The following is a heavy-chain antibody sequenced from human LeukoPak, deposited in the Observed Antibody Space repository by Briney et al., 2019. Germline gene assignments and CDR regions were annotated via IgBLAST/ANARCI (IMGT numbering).Heavy chain of an antibody. Sequence: GGSPRLSCAASGFTFSSYGMHWVRQAPGKGLEWVAVISYDGSNKYYADSVKGRFIISRDNSKNTLYLQMNSLRAEDTAVYYCARQPHYGRLIDYWGQGTLVTVSS. CDR2: ISYDGSNK. V-gene: IGHV3-30*03. D-gene: IGHD3-10*01. CDR3: ARQPHYGRLIDY. CDR1: GFTFSSYG. J-gene: IGHJ4*02.